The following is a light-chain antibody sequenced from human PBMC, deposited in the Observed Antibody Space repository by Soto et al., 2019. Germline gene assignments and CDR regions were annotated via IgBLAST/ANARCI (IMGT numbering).Light chain of an antibody. V-gene: IGKV3-20*01. CDR3: QQYDSSPPSWT. Sequence: ETVLTQSPGTLSLSPEERVTLSCRASQSVSYLAWYQQKPGQAPRLLIYGASSRATGIPDRFSGSGSGTDFTLTISRLEPEDFAVYYCQQYDSSPPSWTFGQGTTVEVK. J-gene: IGKJ1*01. CDR2: GAS. CDR1: QSVSY.